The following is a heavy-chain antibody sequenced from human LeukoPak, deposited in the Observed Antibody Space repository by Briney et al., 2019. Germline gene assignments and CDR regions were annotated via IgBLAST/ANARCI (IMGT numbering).Heavy chain of an antibody. CDR1: GFIVSRYW. Sequence: PGGSLRLSCAASGFIVSRYWMSWVRQAPGKGLEWVADIKEVGSEKHCVDSVKGRFTISRDNAENSLYLQMNSLRAEDTAIYYCARDLGMCSGGTCYSVYDYWGQGTLVTVSS. CDR2: IKEVGSEK. D-gene: IGHD2-15*01. J-gene: IGHJ4*02. V-gene: IGHV3-7*01. CDR3: ARDLGMCSGGTCYSVYDY.